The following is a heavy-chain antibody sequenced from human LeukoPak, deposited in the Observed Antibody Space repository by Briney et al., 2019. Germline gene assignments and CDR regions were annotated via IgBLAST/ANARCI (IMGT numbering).Heavy chain of an antibody. CDR1: GGTFSSYA. CDR2: IIPIFGTA. J-gene: IGHJ4*02. V-gene: IGHV1-69*13. Sequence: ASVMVSCKASGGTFSSYAISWVRQAPGQGLEWMGGIIPIFGTANYAQKFQGRVTITADESTSTAYMELSSLRSEDTAVYYCARGYCSSTSCYTVDYWGQGTLVTVSS. CDR3: ARGYCSSTSCYTVDY. D-gene: IGHD2-2*02.